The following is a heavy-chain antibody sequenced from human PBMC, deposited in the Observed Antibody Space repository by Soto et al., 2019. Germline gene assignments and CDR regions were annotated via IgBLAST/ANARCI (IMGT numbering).Heavy chain of an antibody. V-gene: IGHV4-59*01. D-gene: IGHD1-26*01. CDR2: NYYSGST. J-gene: IGHJ5*02. CDR3: ARDGKVSGSATHWFDP. CDR1: GVSISTYY. Sequence: SETLSLTCSVSGVSISTYYWNWIRQPPGKGLEWIGDNYYSGSTNYNPSLKSRVTISVDTSKNQFSLELSSVTAADTAVYYCARDGKVSGSATHWFDPWGQGTLVTVSS.